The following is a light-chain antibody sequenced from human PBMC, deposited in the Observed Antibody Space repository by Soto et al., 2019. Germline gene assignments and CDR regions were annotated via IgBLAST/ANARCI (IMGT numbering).Light chain of an antibody. Sequence: QSALTQPASVSGSPGQSITISCTGTSSDIGAYKYVSWYQQHPDKAPKLIIFVNSNRPSGISDRFSASKSGNTASLTISGLQPEDEADYYCSSYTNSDTPYVFGTGTKLTVL. V-gene: IGLV2-14*01. CDR2: VNS. CDR3: SSYTNSDTPYV. J-gene: IGLJ1*01. CDR1: SSDIGAYKY.